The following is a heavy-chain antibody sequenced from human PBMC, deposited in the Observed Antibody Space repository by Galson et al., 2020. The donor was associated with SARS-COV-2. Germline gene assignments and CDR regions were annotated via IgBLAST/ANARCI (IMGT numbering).Heavy chain of an antibody. Sequence: SETLSLTCTVSGGSISNDIYYWGWIRQPPGKGPEWIGSIYYSGITYYNPSLTSRVTISVDTSKNQFSLKLSSVTAADAAIYYCARIASAGREGFDYWGQGTPVTVSS. CDR1: GGSISNDIYY. D-gene: IGHD6-13*01. CDR2: IYYSGIT. CDR3: ARIASAGREGFDY. J-gene: IGHJ4*02. V-gene: IGHV4-39*01.